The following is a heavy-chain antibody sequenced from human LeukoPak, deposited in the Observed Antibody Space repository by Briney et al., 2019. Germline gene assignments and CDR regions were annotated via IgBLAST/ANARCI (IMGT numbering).Heavy chain of an antibody. CDR1: GFTFSSYE. Sequence: GGSLRLSCAASGFTFSSYEMSWVRQAPGKGLEWLSYISSSDNTIYYADSVKGRFTISRDNAKNSLFLQMNSLGAEDTAVYFCARDRSVVRGVIAFDIWGQGTMVTVSS. J-gene: IGHJ3*02. D-gene: IGHD3-10*01. V-gene: IGHV3-48*03. CDR3: ARDRSVVRGVIAFDI. CDR2: ISSSDNTI.